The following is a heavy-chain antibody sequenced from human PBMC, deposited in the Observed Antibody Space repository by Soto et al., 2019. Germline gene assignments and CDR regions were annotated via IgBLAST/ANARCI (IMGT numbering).Heavy chain of an antibody. Sequence: EVQLVESGGGLVKPGGSLRLSCAASGFTFSSYSMNWVRQAPGKGLEWVSSISSSSSYIYYADSVKGRFTISRDNAKNSLYLQMNSLRAEDTAVYYCARVRIGSYVALDIWGQGTMVTVSS. CDR1: GFTFSSYS. D-gene: IGHD1-26*01. CDR2: ISSSSSYI. J-gene: IGHJ3*02. CDR3: ARVRIGSYVALDI. V-gene: IGHV3-21*01.